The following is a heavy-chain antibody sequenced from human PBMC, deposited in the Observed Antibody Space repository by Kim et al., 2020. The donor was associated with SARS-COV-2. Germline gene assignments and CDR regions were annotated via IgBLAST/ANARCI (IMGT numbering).Heavy chain of an antibody. CDR2: IKQDGSGK. D-gene: IGHD3-10*01. J-gene: IGHJ4*02. CDR3: ARDHRSSDYYGSGAGLYFDY. Sequence: GGSLRLSCAASGFTFSSYWMHWVRQAPGKGLEWVANIKQDGSGKSYADSVKGRFTISRDNAKNSLYLQMNSLRAEDTAVYYCARDHRSSDYYGSGAGLYFDYWGQGTLVTVSS. V-gene: IGHV3-7*01. CDR1: GFTFSSYW.